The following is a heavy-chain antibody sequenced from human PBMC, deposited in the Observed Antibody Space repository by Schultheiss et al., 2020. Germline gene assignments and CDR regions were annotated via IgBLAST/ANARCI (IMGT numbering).Heavy chain of an antibody. V-gene: IGHV4-38-2*02. CDR1: GYSISSGYY. CDR3: ARRYTSSFDY. Sequence: GSLRLSCTVSGYSISSGYYWGWIRQPPGKALEWIGSIYHRGSTYYNPSLKSRVTISIDTSKNQFSLKLNSVTAADTAMYYCARRYTSSFDYWGQGTLVTVSS. CDR2: IYHRGST. J-gene: IGHJ4*02. D-gene: IGHD6-6*01.